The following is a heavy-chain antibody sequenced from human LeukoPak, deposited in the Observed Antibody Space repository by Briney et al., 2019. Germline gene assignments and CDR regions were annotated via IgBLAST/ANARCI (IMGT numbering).Heavy chain of an antibody. CDR3: ARDIEAAGLFFDY. CDR1: GFTFSSYG. V-gene: IGHV3-33*01. J-gene: IGHJ4*02. Sequence: SGRSLRLSCAASGFTFSSYGMHWVRQAPGKGLEWVAVIWYDGSNKYYADSVKGRFTISRDNSKNTLYLQMNSLRAEDTAVYYCARDIEAAGLFFDYWGQGTLVTVSS. D-gene: IGHD6-13*01. CDR2: IWYDGSNK.